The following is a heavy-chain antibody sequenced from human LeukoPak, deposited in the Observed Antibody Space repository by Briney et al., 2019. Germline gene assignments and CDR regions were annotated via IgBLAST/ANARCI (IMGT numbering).Heavy chain of an antibody. D-gene: IGHD6-13*01. CDR2: INNDGSTT. CDR3: ARGYSSSWYNWLDP. Sequence: GGSLRLSCAASGFTFNSYWMHWVRQAPGKGLVWVSQINNDGSTTRYADSVKGRFTISRDNAENTLYLQMRSLRAEDAAVYYCARGYSSSWYNWLDPWGQGTLVTVSS. V-gene: IGHV3-74*01. CDR1: GFTFNSYW. J-gene: IGHJ5*02.